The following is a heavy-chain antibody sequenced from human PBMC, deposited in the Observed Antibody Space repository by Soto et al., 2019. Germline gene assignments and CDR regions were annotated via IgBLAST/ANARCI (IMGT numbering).Heavy chain of an antibody. V-gene: IGHV4-4*07. D-gene: IGHD2-15*01. J-gene: IGHJ4*02. CDR1: GGSISSYN. Sequence: SETLSLTCTVSGGSISSYNWSWIRQPAVKGLEWIGRIYAGGSTNYNPSLKSRVTMSVDTSKNQFSLRLTSVTAADTAVYFCARASVGPPGGGSWIMPFDFWGQGTLVTVSS. CDR3: ARASVGPPGGGSWIMPFDF. CDR2: IYAGGST.